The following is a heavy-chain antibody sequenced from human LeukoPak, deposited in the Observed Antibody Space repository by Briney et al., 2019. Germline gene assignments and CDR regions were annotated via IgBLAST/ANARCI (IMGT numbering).Heavy chain of an antibody. D-gene: IGHD6-19*01. CDR2: INSDGSST. CDR1: GFTFSTYW. Sequence: PGGSLRLSCAASGFTFSTYWMHWARQAPGKGLVWVSRINSDGSSTTYADSVKGRFTISRDNAKNTLYLQLNSLRAEDTAVYYCARDLAVAGTYYYYYGMDVWGQGTTVTVSS. J-gene: IGHJ6*02. V-gene: IGHV3-74*01. CDR3: ARDLAVAGTYYYYYGMDV.